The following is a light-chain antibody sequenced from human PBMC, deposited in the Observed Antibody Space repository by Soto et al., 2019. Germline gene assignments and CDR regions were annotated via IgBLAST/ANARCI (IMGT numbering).Light chain of an antibody. V-gene: IGLV3-1*01. J-gene: IGLJ2*01. CDR2: QDS. CDR3: QAWDSSTAGVV. CDR1: KLGDKY. Sequence: SYELTQPPSVSVSPGQTASITCSGDKLGDKYACWYQQKPGQSPVLVIYQDSKWPSGIPERFSGSNSGNTATLTISGTQAMDEADYYCQAWDSSTAGVVFGGGTKLTVL.